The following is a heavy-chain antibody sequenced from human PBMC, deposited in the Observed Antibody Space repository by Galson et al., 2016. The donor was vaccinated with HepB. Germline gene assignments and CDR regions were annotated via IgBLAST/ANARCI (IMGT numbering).Heavy chain of an antibody. J-gene: IGHJ4*02. CDR2: INPSGGST. CDR1: GYTFTSYY. CDR3: ARDLGGRVTGADY. V-gene: IGHV1-46*01. Sequence: SVKVSCKASGYTFTSYYMHWVRQAPGQGLEWMGIINPSGGSTSYAQKFQGRVTVTRDTSTSTVYMELKSLKSEDTAVYYCARDLGGRVTGADYWGRGTLVTVSS. D-gene: IGHD2-15*01.